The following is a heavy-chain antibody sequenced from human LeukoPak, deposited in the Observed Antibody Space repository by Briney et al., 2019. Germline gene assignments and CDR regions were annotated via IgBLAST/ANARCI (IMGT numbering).Heavy chain of an antibody. J-gene: IGHJ3*02. D-gene: IGHD3-22*01. CDR3: AKEGYYYGSGDAFDI. CDR2: ISGSGDTT. Sequence: GGSLRLSCAASGFTFSTYAMSWVRQAPGKGLEWVSGISGSGDTTYYADSVRGRFTISRDNSKNTLYLQMNSLRAEDTAVYYCAKEGYYYGSGDAFDIWGQGTMVTVSS. CDR1: GFTFSTYA. V-gene: IGHV3-23*01.